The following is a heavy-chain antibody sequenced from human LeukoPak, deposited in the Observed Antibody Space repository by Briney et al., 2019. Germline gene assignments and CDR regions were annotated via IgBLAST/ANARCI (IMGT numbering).Heavy chain of an antibody. CDR2: ISGSGGST. V-gene: IGHV3-23*01. D-gene: IGHD4-17*01. CDR3: AKDLPYGDYVPYYFDY. J-gene: IGHJ4*02. CDR1: GFAFNDYA. Sequence: GGSLRLSCATSGFAFNDYAMNWVRQAPGKGLEWVSAISGSGGSTYYADSVKGRFTISRDNSKNTLYLQMNSLRAEDTAVYYCAKDLPYGDYVPYYFDYWGQGALVTVSS.